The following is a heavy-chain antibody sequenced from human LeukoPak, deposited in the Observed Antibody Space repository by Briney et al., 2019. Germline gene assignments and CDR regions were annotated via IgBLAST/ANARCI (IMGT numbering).Heavy chain of an antibody. V-gene: IGHV4-39*07. CDR1: GGSISSSSYY. CDR2: IYYSGST. D-gene: IGHD3-10*01. Sequence: PSETLSLTCTVSGGSISSSSYYWGWIRQPPGKGLEWIGSIYYSGSTYYNPSLKSRVTISVDTSKNQFSLKLSSVTAADTAVYYCARAHPNYYGSGSYLPLQPNSNWFDPWGQGTLVTVSS. CDR3: ARAHPNYYGSGSYLPLQPNSNWFDP. J-gene: IGHJ5*02.